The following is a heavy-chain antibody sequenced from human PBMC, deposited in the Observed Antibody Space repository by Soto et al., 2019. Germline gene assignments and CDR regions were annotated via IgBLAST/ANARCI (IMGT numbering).Heavy chain of an antibody. CDR1: GGSFTSNNW. CDR3: ASRDPGTSVDY. J-gene: IGHJ4*02. V-gene: IGHV4-4*02. D-gene: IGHD1-7*01. Sequence: QVQLQESGPGLVKPSGTLSLTCAVSGGSFTSNNWWTWVRQPPGQGLEWIGEIYRTGSTNYNPSLKSRVTISRDKSENQFSQKVTSLTAADTAVYYCASRDPGTSVDYWGQGTLVTVSS. CDR2: IYRTGST.